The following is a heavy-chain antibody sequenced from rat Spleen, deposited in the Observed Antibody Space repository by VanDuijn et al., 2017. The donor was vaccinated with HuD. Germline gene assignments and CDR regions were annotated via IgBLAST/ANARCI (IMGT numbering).Heavy chain of an antibody. D-gene: IGHD1-12*03. CDR1: GNSLSSNG. CDR3: ARDLDGYFDY. J-gene: IGHJ3*01. CDR2: ISGGGRT. V-gene: IGHV2S12*01. Sequence: QVQLRESGPGLVQPSQTLSLSCTVSGNSLSSNGISWVRQPPGKGLEWIAAISGGGRTYYNSFFKSRLSISRDTSKNQVFLKMNSLQSEDTTTYYCARDLDGYFDYWGQGTLVTVSS.